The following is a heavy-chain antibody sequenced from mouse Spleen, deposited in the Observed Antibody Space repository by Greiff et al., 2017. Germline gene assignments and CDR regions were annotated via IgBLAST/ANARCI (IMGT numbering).Heavy chain of an antibody. CDR2: FHPYNDDT. D-gene: IGHD2-4*01. CDR1: GYTFTTYP. Sequence: QVQLQQSGAELVKPGASVKMSCKASGYTFTTYPIEWMKQNHGKSLEWIGNFHPYNDDTKYNEKFKGKATLTVEKSSSTVYLELSRLTSDDSAVYYCARRFYYDYDGDWYFDVWGAGTTVTVSS. CDR3: ARRFYYDYDGDWYFDV. V-gene: IGHV1-47*01. J-gene: IGHJ1*01.